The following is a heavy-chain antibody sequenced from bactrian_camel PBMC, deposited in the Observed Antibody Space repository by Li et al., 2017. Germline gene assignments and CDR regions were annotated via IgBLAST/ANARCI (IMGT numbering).Heavy chain of an antibody. CDR1: GFTFSSYD. V-gene: IGHV3S10*01. D-gene: IGHD6*01. Sequence: DVQLVESGGGLVQPGGSLRLSCAASGFTFSSYDMGWVRQAPGKGLEWVSGIYSDGKTHGADSVKGRFTISRDNAKNTLYLQMNSLKTEDTAVHYCAACWDGSCWSDGYNYWGQGTQVTVS. J-gene: IGHJ4*01. CDR2: IYSDGKT. CDR3: AACWDGSCWSDGYNY.